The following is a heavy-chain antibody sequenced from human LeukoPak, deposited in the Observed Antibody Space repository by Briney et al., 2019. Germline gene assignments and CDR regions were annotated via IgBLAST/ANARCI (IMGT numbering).Heavy chain of an antibody. CDR1: GGTFSSYA. V-gene: IGHV1-69*05. D-gene: IGHD3-9*01. J-gene: IGHJ3*02. Sequence: SVKVSCKASGGTFSSYAISWVRQAPGQGLEWMGGIIPIFGTANYAQKFQGRVTMTRDTSTSTVYMELSSLRSEDTAVYYCARKVDPRAFDIWGQGTMVTVSS. CDR2: IIPIFGTA. CDR3: ARKVDPRAFDI.